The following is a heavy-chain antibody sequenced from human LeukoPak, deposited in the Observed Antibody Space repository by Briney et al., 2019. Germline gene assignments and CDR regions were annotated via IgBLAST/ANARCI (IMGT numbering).Heavy chain of an antibody. CDR2: MYSSGCT. D-gene: IGHD6-19*01. CDR3: ARGLVYSSGFYYGMDV. J-gene: IGHJ6*02. CDR1: GGSISGYY. Sequence: PSETLSLTCTVSGGSISGYYWSWVRQPAGKGLEWIGRMYSSGCTNYSPSLRSRVTMSVDTSKNQFSLKLNSVTAADTAVYYCARGLVYSSGFYYGMDVWGQGTTVTVSS. V-gene: IGHV4-4*07.